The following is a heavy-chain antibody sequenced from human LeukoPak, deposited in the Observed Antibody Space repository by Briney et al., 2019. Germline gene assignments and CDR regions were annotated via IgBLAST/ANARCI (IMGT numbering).Heavy chain of an antibody. CDR3: ARACSGGSCYLAAFDI. D-gene: IGHD2-15*01. Sequence: GGSLRLSCAASGFMFTNYAMSWVRQAPGKGLDWVSALSASGGSSYYADSMKGRFTISRDSSKNTLYLQMNGLRAEDTAVYYCARACSGGSCYLAAFDIWGQGTMVTVSS. CDR2: LSASGGSS. V-gene: IGHV3-23*01. CDR1: GFMFTNYA. J-gene: IGHJ3*02.